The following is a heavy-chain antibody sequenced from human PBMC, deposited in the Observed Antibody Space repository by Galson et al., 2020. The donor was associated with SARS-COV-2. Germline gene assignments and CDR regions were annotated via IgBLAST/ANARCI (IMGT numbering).Heavy chain of an antibody. D-gene: IGHD6-19*01. CDR3: ARSDISGCRGNY. V-gene: IGHV2-70*11. J-gene: IGHJ4*02. CDR1: GFSLTTSGLC. Sequence: ESGPTLVKPTQTLTLTCTFSGFSLTTSGLCVNWIRQPPGKALEWLARIDWDGDKYYSTSLKTRLTISKDTSKNQVVLTMTDMDPVDTATYYCARSDISGCRGNYWGQGTPVTVSS. CDR2: IDWDGDK.